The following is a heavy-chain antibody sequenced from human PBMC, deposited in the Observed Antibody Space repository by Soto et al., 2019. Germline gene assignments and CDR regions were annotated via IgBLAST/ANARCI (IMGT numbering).Heavy chain of an antibody. D-gene: IGHD1-7*01. CDR1: GGSISSYY. CDR2: IYYSGST. CDR3: ARDRHETTSWFDY. J-gene: IGHJ5*01. Sequence: PSETLSLTCTVSGGSISSYYWSWIRQPPGKGLEWIGYIYYSGSTNYNPSLKRRVTISVDTSKNQFSLKLSSVTAAATAVYYCARDRHETTSWFDYWGQGTLVTVSS. V-gene: IGHV4-59*01.